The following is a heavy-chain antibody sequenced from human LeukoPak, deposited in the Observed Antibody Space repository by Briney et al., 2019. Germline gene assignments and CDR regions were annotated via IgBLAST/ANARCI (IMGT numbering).Heavy chain of an antibody. CDR3: ARDGFPYYYGSGAPPPYMDV. Sequence: GGSLRLSCAASGFTFSSYSMNWVRQAPGKGLEWASSISSSSSYIYYADSVKGRFTISRDNAKNSLYLQMNSLRAEDTAVYYCARDGFPYYYGSGAPPPYMDVWGKGTTVTVSS. J-gene: IGHJ6*03. D-gene: IGHD3-10*01. V-gene: IGHV3-21*01. CDR1: GFTFSSYS. CDR2: ISSSSSYI.